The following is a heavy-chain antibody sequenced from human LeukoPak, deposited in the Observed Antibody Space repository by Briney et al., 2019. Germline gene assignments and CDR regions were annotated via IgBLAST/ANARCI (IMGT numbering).Heavy chain of an antibody. V-gene: IGHV3-11*04. Sequence: GGSLRLSCAASGFTFSDYYMSWIRQAPGMGLEWVSYISSSSNTIYYADSVKGRFTISRDNAKNSLYLQMNSLRDEDTAVYYCARRYSSSWTFDYWGQGTLVTVSS. J-gene: IGHJ4*02. CDR3: ARRYSSSWTFDY. D-gene: IGHD6-13*01. CDR1: GFTFSDYY. CDR2: ISSSSNTI.